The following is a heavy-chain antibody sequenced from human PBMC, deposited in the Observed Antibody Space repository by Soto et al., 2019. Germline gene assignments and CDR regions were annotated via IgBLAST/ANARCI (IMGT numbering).Heavy chain of an antibody. J-gene: IGHJ3*02. CDR1: GGTFSNYG. V-gene: IGHV1-69*01. D-gene: IGHD3-22*01. Sequence: QVQLVPSGAEVQNPGSSVKVSCKASGGTFSNYGISWVRQAPGQGFDWMGGIIPTFGSTKYAQKFQGRVTITVFESKSTSYMELSRLSAQDTAMNSCARGRIIYYYDSSVYYYDGDTWGQGTMVTVSS. CDR2: IIPTFGST. CDR3: ARGRIIYYYDSSVYYYDGDT.